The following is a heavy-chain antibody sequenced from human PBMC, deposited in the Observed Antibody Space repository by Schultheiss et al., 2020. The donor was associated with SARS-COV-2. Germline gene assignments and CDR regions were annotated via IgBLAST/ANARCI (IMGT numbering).Heavy chain of an antibody. J-gene: IGHJ4*02. CDR3: AKSIGEGVGATYFDY. D-gene: IGHD1-26*01. V-gene: IGHV3-23*01. CDR1: GFTFSSYD. CDR2: ISGSGGST. Sequence: ESLKISCAASGFTFSSYDMHWVRQATGKGLEWVSAISGSGGSTYYADSVKGRFTISRDNSKNTLYLQMNSLRAEDTAVYYCAKSIGEGVGATYFDYWGQGTLVTVSS.